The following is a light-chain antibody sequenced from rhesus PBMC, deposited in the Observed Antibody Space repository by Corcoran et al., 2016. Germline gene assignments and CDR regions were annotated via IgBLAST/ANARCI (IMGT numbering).Light chain of an antibody. CDR1: NSDIGGYNY. V-gene: IGLV2-32*01. CDR3: CSYAGSYTYI. J-gene: IGLJ1*01. Sequence: QAALTQPRSVSGSPEQSVTISCTGTNSDIGGYNYVSWYQQHPGTAPKLRIYEVSKRPSGVPDRFSGSKSGNTASLTISGLQAEDEADYYCCSYAGSYTYIFGSGTRLTVL. CDR2: EVS.